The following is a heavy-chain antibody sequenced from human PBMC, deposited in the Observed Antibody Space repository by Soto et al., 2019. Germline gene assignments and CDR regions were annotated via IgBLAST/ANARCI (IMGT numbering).Heavy chain of an antibody. D-gene: IGHD6-13*01. J-gene: IGHJ5*02. CDR3: ARGVAAAA. CDR2: IYYSGST. Sequence: SETLSLTCTVSGGSISSSSYYWGWIRQPPGKGLEWIGSIYYSGSTYYNPSLKSRVTISVDTSKNQFSLKLSSVTAADTAVYYCARGVAAAAWGQGTLVTVSS. CDR1: GGSISSSSYY. V-gene: IGHV4-39*01.